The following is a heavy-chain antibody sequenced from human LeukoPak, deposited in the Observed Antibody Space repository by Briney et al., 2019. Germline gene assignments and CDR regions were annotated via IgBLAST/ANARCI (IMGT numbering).Heavy chain of an antibody. CDR1: GCTFSSYA. CDR3: ARVPAGFSYGYYFDC. J-gene: IGHJ4*02. CDR2: IYYSGST. D-gene: IGHD5-18*01. Sequence: PGGSLRFSCAASGCTFSSYAMSWVRQAPGKGLEWIGYIYYSGSTNYNPSLKSRVTISVDTSKNQISLKLSSVTAADTAVYYCARVPAGFSYGYYFDCWGQGTLVTVSS. V-gene: IGHV4-59*01.